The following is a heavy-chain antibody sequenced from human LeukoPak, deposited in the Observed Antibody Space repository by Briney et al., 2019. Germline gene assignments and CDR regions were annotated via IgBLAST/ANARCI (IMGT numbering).Heavy chain of an antibody. CDR2: IDWDDDK. V-gene: IGHV2-70*16. CDR3: ARIRRYCTNGVCYMPSDY. J-gene: IGHJ4*02. D-gene: IGHD2-8*01. CDR1: GFSLSTSGMC. Sequence: ESGPVLVKPTQTLTLTCTFSGFSLSTSGMCVNWIRQPPGKALEWLARIDWDDDKFYSTSLKTRLTISKDTSKNQVVLTMTNMDPVDTATYYCARIRRYCTNGVCYMPSDYWGQGTLVTVAS.